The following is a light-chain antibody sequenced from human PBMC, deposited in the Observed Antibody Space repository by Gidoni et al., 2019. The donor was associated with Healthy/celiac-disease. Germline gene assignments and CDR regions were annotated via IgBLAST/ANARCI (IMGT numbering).Light chain of an antibody. CDR2: DAS. CDR3: EQYNSYL. CDR1: QSISSR. Sequence: DIQITQSPSTLSAPVGDRVTITCRASQSISSRLAWYQQKPGKAPKLLIYDASSLESGAPSRLSGSGSGTEFTLTISSLQPDDFATYYCEQYNSYLFGQGTKLEIK. J-gene: IGKJ2*01. V-gene: IGKV1-5*01.